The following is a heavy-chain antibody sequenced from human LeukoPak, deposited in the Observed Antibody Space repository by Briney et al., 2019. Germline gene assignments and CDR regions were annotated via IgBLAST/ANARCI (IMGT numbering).Heavy chain of an antibody. D-gene: IGHD3-22*01. CDR1: GFTFSNYW. CDR3: ARDLGQYYDTSDNWFDP. J-gene: IGHJ5*02. CDR2: INSDGINT. V-gene: IGHV3-74*01. Sequence: GGSLRLSCAASGFTFSNYWMHWVHHAPGKGLVWVSRINSDGINTSYADSVKGRFTISRDNAKNTLNLQMNSLRAEDTAVYYCARDLGQYYDTSDNWFDPWGQGTLVTVSS.